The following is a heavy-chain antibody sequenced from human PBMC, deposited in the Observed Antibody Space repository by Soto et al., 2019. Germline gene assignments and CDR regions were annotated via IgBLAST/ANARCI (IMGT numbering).Heavy chain of an antibody. J-gene: IGHJ4*02. CDR2: ISGSGGST. CDR1: GFTFSSYA. Sequence: PGGSLRLSCAASGFTFSSYAMSWVRQAPGKGLEWVSAISGSGGSTYYADSVKGRFTISRDNSKNTLYLQMNSLRAEDTAVYYCAKDLNGYSGYDLDYGGQGTLVNVSS. CDR3: AKDLNGYSGYDLDY. V-gene: IGHV3-23*01. D-gene: IGHD5-12*01.